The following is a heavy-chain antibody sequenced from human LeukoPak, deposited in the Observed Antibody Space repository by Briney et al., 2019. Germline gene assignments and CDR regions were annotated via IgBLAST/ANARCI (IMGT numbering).Heavy chain of an antibody. J-gene: IGHJ4*01. CDR1: GFTFSSYG. D-gene: IGHD2-2*01. CDR2: IYSVGNT. Sequence: GGSLRLSCAASGFTFSSYGMHWVRPAPRKGLEGVSAIYSVGNTYSADSVKCRFTISRENSKNTVYLQMNSLRAEDTAVYYCARGETSSYDYWGHGTLVTVSS. V-gene: IGHV3-NL1*01. CDR3: ARGETSSYDY.